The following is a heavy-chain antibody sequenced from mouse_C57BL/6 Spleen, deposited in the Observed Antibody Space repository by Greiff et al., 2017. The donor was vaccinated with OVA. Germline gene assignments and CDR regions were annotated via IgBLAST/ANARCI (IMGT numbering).Heavy chain of an antibody. CDR2: INPSNGGT. D-gene: IGHD2-1*01. Sequence: QVQLQQPGPELVKPGASVKLSCKASGYTFTSYWMHWVKQRPGQGLEWIGNINPSNGGTNYNEKFKSKATLTVDKSSSTAYMQLSSLTSEDSAVYDCARGVYGNVFDYWGQGTTLTVSS. V-gene: IGHV1-53*01. J-gene: IGHJ2*01. CDR1: GYTFTSYW. CDR3: ARGVYGNVFDY.